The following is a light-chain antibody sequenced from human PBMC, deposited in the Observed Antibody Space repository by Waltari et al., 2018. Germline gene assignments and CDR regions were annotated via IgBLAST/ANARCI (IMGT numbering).Light chain of an antibody. V-gene: IGKV3D-15*01. CDR3: QQFDHWPPST. CDR2: GTS. CDR1: ASISNN. Sequence: EIVMTQSPATLSLSPGERATLSCRASASISNNSAWYQLKPGQPPRLLNYGTSTRATGIPARFSGRGSGTEFTLTISSLQSEDFAIYYCQQFDHWPPSTFGQGTKVELK. J-gene: IGKJ1*01.